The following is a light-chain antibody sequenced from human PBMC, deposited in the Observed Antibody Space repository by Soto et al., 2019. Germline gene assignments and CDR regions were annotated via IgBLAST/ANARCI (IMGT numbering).Light chain of an antibody. CDR2: AAS. Sequence: AIRMTQSPSSFSASTGDRVTITCRASQGISSYLAWYQQKPGKAPKLLIYAASTLQSGVPSRFSGSGSVTDFTLTISCLQSEDFATYYCQRYYSYPPWTFGQGTKVEIK. CDR1: QGISSY. J-gene: IGKJ1*01. CDR3: QRYYSYPPWT. V-gene: IGKV1-8*01.